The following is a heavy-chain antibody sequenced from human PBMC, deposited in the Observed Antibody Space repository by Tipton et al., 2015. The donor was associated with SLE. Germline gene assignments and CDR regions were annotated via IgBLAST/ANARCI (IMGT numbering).Heavy chain of an antibody. D-gene: IGHD2-8*01. CDR2: IYTSGST. J-gene: IGHJ2*01. CDR1: GGFISSGSYY. Sequence: TLSLTCTVSGGFISSGSYYWSWIRQPAGKGLEWIGRIYTSGSTNYNPSLKSRVTISVDTSKNQFSLKLSSVTAADTAVYYCARDRGVYWYFDLWGRGTLVTVSS. V-gene: IGHV4-61*02. CDR3: ARDRGVYWYFDL.